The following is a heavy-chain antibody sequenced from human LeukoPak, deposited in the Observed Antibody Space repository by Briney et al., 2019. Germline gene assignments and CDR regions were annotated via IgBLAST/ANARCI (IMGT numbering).Heavy chain of an antibody. Sequence: SVKVSCKASGGTFSSYAISWVRQAPGQGLEWMGGIIPIFGTANYAQKFQGRVTITADESTSTAYMELSSLRSEDTAVYYCARVVGYCSSTSCYYYYGMDVWGQGTTVTVSS. V-gene: IGHV1-69*13. CDR2: IIPIFGTA. D-gene: IGHD2-2*01. CDR1: GGTFSSYA. J-gene: IGHJ6*02. CDR3: ARVVGYCSSTSCYYYYGMDV.